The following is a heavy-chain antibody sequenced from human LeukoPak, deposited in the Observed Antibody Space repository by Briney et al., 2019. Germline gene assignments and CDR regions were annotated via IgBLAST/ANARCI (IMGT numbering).Heavy chain of an antibody. Sequence: GGSLRLSCAASGFTVSNNYMSWVRQAPGKGLEWVSVIYSGDNTYYVESVKGRFTISRDNSKNTLFLQMNHLRAEDTAVYYCAGRRVLDAYYWGQGTLVTASS. CDR3: AGRRVLDAYY. CDR1: GFTVSNNY. D-gene: IGHD3-16*01. V-gene: IGHV3-66*02. CDR2: IYSGDNT. J-gene: IGHJ4*02.